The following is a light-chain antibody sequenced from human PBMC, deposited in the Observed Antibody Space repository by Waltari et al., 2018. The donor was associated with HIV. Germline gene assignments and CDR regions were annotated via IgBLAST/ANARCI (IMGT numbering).Light chain of an antibody. J-gene: IGKJ4*01. V-gene: IGKV3-20*01. CDR3: QQYGSSIT. Sequence: EIVLTQSPGTLSLSPGERATLSCRASQTVTKNYLAWYQQKHGQAPRLLIYDASTRATGIPDRFSGSGSGTGFTLTISRLEPEDFAVYYCQQYGSSITSGGGTKVEI. CDR1: QTVTKNY. CDR2: DAS.